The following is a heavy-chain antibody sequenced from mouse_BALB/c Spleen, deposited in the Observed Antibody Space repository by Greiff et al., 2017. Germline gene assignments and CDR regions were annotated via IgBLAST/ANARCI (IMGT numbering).Heavy chain of an antibody. Sequence: EVQLVESGGGLVKPGGSLKLSCAASGFTFSSYAMSWVRQTPEKRLEWVASISSGGSTYYPDSVKGRFTISRDNARNILYLQMSSLRSEDTAMYYCARGLQGFAYWGQGTLVTVSA. J-gene: IGHJ3*01. CDR2: ISSGGST. CDR3: ARGLQGFAY. D-gene: IGHD2-10*01. V-gene: IGHV5-6-5*01. CDR1: GFTFSSYA.